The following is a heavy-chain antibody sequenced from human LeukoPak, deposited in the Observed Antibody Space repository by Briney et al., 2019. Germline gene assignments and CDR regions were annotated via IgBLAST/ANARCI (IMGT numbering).Heavy chain of an antibody. CDR3: ARAGRPYCGGDCYRIDAFDI. Sequence: ASVKVSCKASGYTFTGYYMHWVRQAPGQGLEWMGWINPNSGGTNYAQKFRGRVTMTRDTSISTAYMELSRLRSDDTAVYYCARAGRPYCGGDCYRIDAFDIWGQGTMVTVSS. V-gene: IGHV1-2*02. D-gene: IGHD2-21*02. J-gene: IGHJ3*02. CDR2: INPNSGGT. CDR1: GYTFTGYY.